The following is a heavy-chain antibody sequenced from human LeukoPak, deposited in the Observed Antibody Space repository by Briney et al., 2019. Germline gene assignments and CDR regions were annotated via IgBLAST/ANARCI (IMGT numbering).Heavy chain of an antibody. CDR1: GFTFSSYG. D-gene: IGHD4-17*01. Sequence: PGRSLRLSCAASGFTFSSYGMHWVRQAPGKGLEWVAVISYDGSNKYYADSVKGRFTISRDNSKNTLYLQMNSLRAEDTAVYYCAKDLSTVTYYYYGMDVWGQGTTVTVSS. CDR3: AKDLSTVTYYYYGMDV. CDR2: ISYDGSNK. J-gene: IGHJ6*02. V-gene: IGHV3-30*18.